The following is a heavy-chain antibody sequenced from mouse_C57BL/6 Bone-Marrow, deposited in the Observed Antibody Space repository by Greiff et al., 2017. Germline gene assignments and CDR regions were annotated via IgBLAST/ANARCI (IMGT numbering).Heavy chain of an antibody. Sequence: QVQLKQPGAELVKPGASVKLSCKASGYTFTSYWMHWVKQRPGQGLEWIGMIHPNSGSTHYNEKFKSKATLTVDKSSSTAYMQLSSLTSEDSAVYYCARRPLYYDYDGWYFDVWGTGTTVTVSS. J-gene: IGHJ1*03. CDR1: GYTFTSYW. D-gene: IGHD2-4*01. CDR2: IHPNSGST. V-gene: IGHV1-64*01. CDR3: ARRPLYYDYDGWYFDV.